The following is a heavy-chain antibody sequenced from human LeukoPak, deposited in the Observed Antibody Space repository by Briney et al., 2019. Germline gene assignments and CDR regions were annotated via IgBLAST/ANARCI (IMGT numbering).Heavy chain of an antibody. Sequence: ASVKVSCKASGYTFTTYGMNWVRRAPGQGLEWMGWINTNTGNPTYAQGFTGRFVFSLDTSVSTAYLQISSLKASDTAMYYCARHVDSSSWSPFDYWGQGTLVTVSS. CDR2: INTNTGNP. CDR1: GYTFTTYG. J-gene: IGHJ4*02. V-gene: IGHV7-4-1*02. D-gene: IGHD6-13*01. CDR3: ARHVDSSSWSPFDY.